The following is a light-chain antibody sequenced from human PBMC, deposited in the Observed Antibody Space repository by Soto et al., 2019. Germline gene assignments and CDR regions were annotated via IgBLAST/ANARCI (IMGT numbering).Light chain of an antibody. CDR3: QQSYSTRWT. CDR1: QSISSY. J-gene: IGKJ1*01. V-gene: IGKV1-39*01. Sequence: IQMTQSPSSLSASVGDRVTITCRASQSISSYLNWYQQKPGKAPKVLIFAASNLQRGVPTRFSGSGFGTEFTLTVTSLQPEDFATYYCQQSYSTRWTFGQGTKVDIK. CDR2: AAS.